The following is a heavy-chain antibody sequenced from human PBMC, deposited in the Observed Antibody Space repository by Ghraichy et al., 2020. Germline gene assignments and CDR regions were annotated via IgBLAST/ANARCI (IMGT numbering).Heavy chain of an antibody. D-gene: IGHD3-22*01. CDR2: ISSGGSPI. V-gene: IGHV3-48*03. Sequence: GESLNISCEASGFTFSSYEMHWVRQAPEKGLEWVAYISSGGSPIYYADSVKGRFTISRDNAKNSLYLQMNGLRAEDTAVYYCARELDRVPSKRFDYWGQGILVTVSP. J-gene: IGHJ4*02. CDR3: ARELDRVPSKRFDY. CDR1: GFTFSSYE.